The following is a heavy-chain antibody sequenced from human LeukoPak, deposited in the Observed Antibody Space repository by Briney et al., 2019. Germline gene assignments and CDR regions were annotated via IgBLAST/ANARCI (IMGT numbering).Heavy chain of an antibody. Sequence: GSLRLSCASSGFTFSSYAMSWVRQAPGKGLEWVSTLSGSGGSTDCADSVKGRFTISRDNSKNTLYLQMNSLRAEDTAVYYCAKGRSTWYFDYWGQGTLVTVSS. CDR3: AKGRSTWYFDY. CDR2: LSGSGGST. CDR1: GFTFSSYA. J-gene: IGHJ4*02. D-gene: IGHD6-13*01. V-gene: IGHV3-23*01.